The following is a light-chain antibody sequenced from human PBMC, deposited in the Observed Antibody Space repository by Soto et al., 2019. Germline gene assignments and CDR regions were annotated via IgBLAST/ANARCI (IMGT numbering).Light chain of an antibody. CDR3: SSDTSSSTYG. V-gene: IGLV2-14*01. J-gene: IGLJ1*01. Sequence: QSALTQPASVSGSPGQSITISCTGTSTDVGGYNYVSWYQQHPGKAPKLMIYEVSNRPSGVSNRFSGSKSGNTASLTISGLQAEDEADYYCSSDTSSSTYGFXTGTKGTVL. CDR1: STDVGGYNY. CDR2: EVS.